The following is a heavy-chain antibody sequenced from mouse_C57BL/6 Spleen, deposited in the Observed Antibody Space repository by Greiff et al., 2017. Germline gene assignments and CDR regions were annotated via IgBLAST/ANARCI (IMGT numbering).Heavy chain of an antibody. V-gene: IGHV5-4*01. CDR1: GFTFSSYA. J-gene: IGHJ4*01. CDR2: ISDGGSYT. CDR3: AGADSRDAMDY. D-gene: IGHD1-1*01. Sequence: EVQLVESGGGLVKPGGSLKLSCAASGFTFSSYAMSWVRQTPEKRLEWVATISDGGSYTYYPDNVKGRITISTDNAKYNLYLQMSHLKSEDTAMYYCAGADSRDAMDYWGQGTSVTVSS.